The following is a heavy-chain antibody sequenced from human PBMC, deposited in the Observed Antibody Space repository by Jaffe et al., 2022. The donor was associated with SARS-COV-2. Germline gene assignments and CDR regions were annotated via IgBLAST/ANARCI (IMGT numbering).Heavy chain of an antibody. D-gene: IGHD6-13*01. Sequence: QVQLVESGGGLVKPGGSLRLSCAASGFTFSDYYMSWIRQAPGKGLEWVSYISSSSSYTNYADSVKGRFTISRDNAKNSLYLQMNSLRAEDTAVYYCARYLAAAPRWVLDVWGQGTTVTVSS. CDR1: GFTFSDYY. V-gene: IGHV3-11*06. J-gene: IGHJ6*02. CDR2: ISSSSSYT. CDR3: ARYLAAAPRWVLDV.